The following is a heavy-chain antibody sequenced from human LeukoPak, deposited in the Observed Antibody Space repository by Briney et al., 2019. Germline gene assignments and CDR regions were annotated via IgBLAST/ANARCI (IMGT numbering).Heavy chain of an antibody. V-gene: IGHV3-74*01. CDR3: ARGTNWGPDY. J-gene: IGHJ4*02. CDR2: INSDGSST. Sequence: PGGSLRLSCAASGFTFSSYWMHWVRQAPGRGLVWVSRINSDGSSTSHADSVKGRFTTSRDNAKNTLYLQMNSLRGEDTAVYYCARGTNWGPDYWGQGTLVTVSS. D-gene: IGHD7-27*01. CDR1: GFTFSSYW.